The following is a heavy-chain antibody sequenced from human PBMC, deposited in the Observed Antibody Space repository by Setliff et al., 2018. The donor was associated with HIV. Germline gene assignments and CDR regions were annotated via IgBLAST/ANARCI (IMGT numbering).Heavy chain of an antibody. D-gene: IGHD4-17*01. CDR2: IYTSGST. CDR3: ARQRLRWRNDYYYYYGMDV. J-gene: IGHJ6*02. CDR1: SDSIIFYY. Sequence: SETLSLTCTVSSDSIIFYYWTWIRQPPGKGREWIGYIYTSGSTNYNPSLKSRVTISVDTSKNQFSLKLSSATAADTAVYYCARQRLRWRNDYYYYYGMDVWGQGTTVTVSS. V-gene: IGHV4-4*09.